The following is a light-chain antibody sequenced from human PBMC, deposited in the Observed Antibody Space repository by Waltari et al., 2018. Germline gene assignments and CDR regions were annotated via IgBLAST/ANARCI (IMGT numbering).Light chain of an antibody. Sequence: DVVLTQSPLSLSVTLGQSAPLSCSSSQSLAFSDGKTYLNWFHQRPGQSPRRLIYKVSNRESGVPDRISGSGSGTDFALKISRVEAEDVGVYYCMEGAQWYTFGQGTKLEIK. J-gene: IGKJ2*01. CDR1: QSLAFSDGKTY. CDR2: KVS. V-gene: IGKV2-30*01. CDR3: MEGAQWYT.